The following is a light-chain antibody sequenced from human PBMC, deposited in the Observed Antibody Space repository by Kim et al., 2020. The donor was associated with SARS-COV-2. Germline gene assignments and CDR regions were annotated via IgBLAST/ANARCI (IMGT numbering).Light chain of an antibody. CDR1: SLRSYY. CDR3: NSRGSNDNAL. Sequence: SSELTQDPAVSVAFGQTVRITCQGDSLRSYYATWYQQKPGQAPIVVIYGKNNRPSGIPDRFSGSSSGDTASLTITGTQAGDEADYYCNSRGSNDNALFGG. CDR2: GKN. V-gene: IGLV3-19*01. J-gene: IGLJ2*01.